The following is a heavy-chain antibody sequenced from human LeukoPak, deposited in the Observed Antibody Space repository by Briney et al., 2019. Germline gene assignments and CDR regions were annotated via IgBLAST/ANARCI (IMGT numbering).Heavy chain of an antibody. V-gene: IGHV3-48*01. J-gene: IGHJ4*02. Sequence: GGSLRLSCAASGFTFSSYSMNWVRQAPGKGLEWVSYISSSSSTKYYADSVKGRFTISRDNAKNSLYLQMNSLRAEDTSVYYCARERLLISGSYFAFDYWGQGTLVTVSS. D-gene: IGHD1-26*01. CDR2: ISSSSSTK. CDR3: ARERLLISGSYFAFDY. CDR1: GFTFSSYS.